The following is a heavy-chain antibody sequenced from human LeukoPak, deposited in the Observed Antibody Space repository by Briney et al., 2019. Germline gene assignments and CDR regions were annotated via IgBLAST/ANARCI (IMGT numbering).Heavy chain of an antibody. CDR2: IIPIFGTA. D-gene: IGHD1-26*01. V-gene: IGHV1-69*13. J-gene: IGHJ3*02. Sequence: SMKVSCKASGGTFSSYGISWVRQAPGQGLEWMGGIIPIFGTANYAQKFQGRVTITADESTSTAYMELSSLRSEDTAVYYCAREVGATSDAFDIWGQGTMVTVSS. CDR3: AREVGATSDAFDI. CDR1: GGTFSSYG.